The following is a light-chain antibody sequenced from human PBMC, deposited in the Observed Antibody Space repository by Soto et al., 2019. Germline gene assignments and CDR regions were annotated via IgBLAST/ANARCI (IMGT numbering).Light chain of an antibody. Sequence: EIVMTQSPATLSVSPGERVSLSCRASQSVSSNLAWYQQKPGQAPRLLFYGASTRATGIPARFSGSGSGTEFTLIINSLHSEDFAVYYCQQYNKWPLTFGGGTKVENK. CDR3: QQYNKWPLT. CDR2: GAS. V-gene: IGKV3-15*01. J-gene: IGKJ4*01. CDR1: QSVSSN.